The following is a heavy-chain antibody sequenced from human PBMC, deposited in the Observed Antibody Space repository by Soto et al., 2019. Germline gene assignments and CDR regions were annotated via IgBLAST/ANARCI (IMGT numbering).Heavy chain of an antibody. V-gene: IGHV1-69*06. CDR2: IIPIFGTP. CDR3: ARGLECRGYCLDNPQWFVP. CDR1: GGTFSTYT. Sequence: XSVKVSCKASGGTFSTYTFSWVRQAPGQGLEWMGRIIPIFGTPYYAQKFQGRVTITADKSTSTVYMELSSLRSDDTAVYFCARGLECRGYCLDNPQWFVPWGQGTLVTVSS. D-gene: IGHD2-15*01. J-gene: IGHJ5*02.